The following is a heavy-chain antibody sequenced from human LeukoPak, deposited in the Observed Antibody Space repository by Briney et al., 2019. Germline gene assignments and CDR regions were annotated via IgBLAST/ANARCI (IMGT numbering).Heavy chain of an antibody. CDR1: GITLSNYG. CDR3: AKRGVVIRVILVGFHREAYYFDS. V-gene: IGHV3-23*01. J-gene: IGHJ4*02. D-gene: IGHD3-22*01. Sequence: GGSLRLSCAVSGITLSNYGMSWVCQAPGKGLEWVAGISDSGGRTNYADSVKGRFTISRDNPKNTLYLQMNSLRAEDTAVYFCAKRGVVIRVILVGFHREAYYFDSWGQGALVTVSS. CDR2: ISDSGGRT.